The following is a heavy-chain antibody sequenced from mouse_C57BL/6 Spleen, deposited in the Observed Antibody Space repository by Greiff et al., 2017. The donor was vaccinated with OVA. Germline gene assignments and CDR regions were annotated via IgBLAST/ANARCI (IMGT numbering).Heavy chain of an antibody. Sequence: DVKLQESGPGLVKPSQSLSLTCSVTGYSITSGYYWNWIRQFPGNKLEWMGYISYDGSNNYNPSLKNRISITRDTSKNQFFLKLNSVTTEDTATYYCARGGGYYDYFDYWGQGTTLTVSS. CDR3: ARGGGYYDYFDY. CDR1: GYSITSGYY. V-gene: IGHV3-6*01. J-gene: IGHJ2*01. CDR2: ISYDGSN. D-gene: IGHD1-1*01.